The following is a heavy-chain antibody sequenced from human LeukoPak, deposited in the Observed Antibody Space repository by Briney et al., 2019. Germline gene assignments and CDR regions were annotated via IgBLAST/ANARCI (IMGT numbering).Heavy chain of an antibody. V-gene: IGHV3-74*01. D-gene: IGHD6-19*01. J-gene: IGHJ4*02. CDR2: INSDGSST. CDR1: GFTFSSYW. Sequence: VGSLRLSCAASGFTFSSYWMHWVRQAPGKGLVWVSRINSDGSSTSCADSVKGRFTISRDNAKNTLYLQMNSLRAEDTAVYYCARVRIAVAAFDYWGQGTLVTVSS. CDR3: ARVRIAVAAFDY.